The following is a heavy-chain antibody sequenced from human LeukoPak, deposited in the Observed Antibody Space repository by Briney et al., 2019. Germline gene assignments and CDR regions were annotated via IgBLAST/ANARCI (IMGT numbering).Heavy chain of an antibody. D-gene: IGHD6-19*01. V-gene: IGHV3-20*04. CDR1: RFTSDDNC. Sequence: PGRSLRLSCAASRFTSDDNCMSWVRQPPGKWLEWVSGIIWNGGSTGDGSSVKGRFNISRGNAKTSLYLQMNSLRAEDTALYYCARPPPTRKIAVAGTRRENYFDYWGQGTLVTVSS. CDR3: ARPPPTRKIAVAGTRRENYFDY. J-gene: IGHJ4*02. CDR2: IIWNGGST.